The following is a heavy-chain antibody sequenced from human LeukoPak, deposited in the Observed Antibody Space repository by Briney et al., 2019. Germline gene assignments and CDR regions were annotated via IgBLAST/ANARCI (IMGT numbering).Heavy chain of an antibody. Sequence: GGSLRLSCAASGFTFSSHWMHWVRQAPGKGLVWVTRISSDGSSTSYADSVKGRFTISRDNAKNTLYLQMSSLRAEDTAMYYCARISLSGWVNDHWGQGALVTVSS. J-gene: IGHJ4*02. D-gene: IGHD6-19*01. V-gene: IGHV3-74*01. CDR2: ISSDGSST. CDR3: ARISLSGWVNDH. CDR1: GFTFSSHW.